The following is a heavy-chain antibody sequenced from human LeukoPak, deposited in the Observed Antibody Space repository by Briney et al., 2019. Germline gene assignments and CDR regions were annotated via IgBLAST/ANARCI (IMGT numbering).Heavy chain of an antibody. D-gene: IGHD6-19*01. J-gene: IGHJ4*02. Sequence: GGSLRLSCAASGFTFSNYAMHWVRQAPGKGLEWVAVISYDGSNKNYADSVKGRFTISRDNSKNTLYLQMNSLRAEDTAVYYCARSSSGWYYYWGQGIMVTVSS. CDR2: ISYDGSNK. V-gene: IGHV3-30-3*01. CDR3: ARSSSGWYYY. CDR1: GFTFSNYA.